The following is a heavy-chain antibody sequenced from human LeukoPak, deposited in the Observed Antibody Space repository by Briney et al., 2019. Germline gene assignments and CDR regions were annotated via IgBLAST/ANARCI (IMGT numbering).Heavy chain of an antibody. D-gene: IGHD3-22*01. J-gene: IGHJ4*02. CDR2: INHSGST. CDR3: ARRKLWRYYDSSGTFDY. CDR1: GGSFSGYY. V-gene: IGHV4-34*01. Sequence: SETLSLTCAVYGGSFSGYYWSWIRQPPGKGLEWLGEINHSGSTNYNPSLKSRVTISVDTSKNQSSLKLSSVTAADTAVYYCARRKLWRYYDSSGTFDYWGQGTLVTVSA.